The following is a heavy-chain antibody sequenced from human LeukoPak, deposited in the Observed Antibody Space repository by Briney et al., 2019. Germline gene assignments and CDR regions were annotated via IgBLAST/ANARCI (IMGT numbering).Heavy chain of an antibody. Sequence: GGSLRLSCAASGFTFSSYSMNWVRQAPGKGLEWVSSISSSSSYIYYADSVKGRFTISRDNAKNSLYLQMNSLRAEDTAVYYCARVPDYDFWTGYAPFDYWGQGTLVTVSS. V-gene: IGHV3-21*01. CDR1: GFTFSSYS. CDR2: ISSSSSYI. CDR3: ARVPDYDFWTGYAPFDY. D-gene: IGHD3-3*01. J-gene: IGHJ4*02.